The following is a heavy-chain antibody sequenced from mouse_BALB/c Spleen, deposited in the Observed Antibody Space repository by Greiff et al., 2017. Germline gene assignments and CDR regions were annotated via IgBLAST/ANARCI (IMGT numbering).Heavy chain of an antibody. D-gene: IGHD2-10*02. Sequence: EVQLVESGGGLVQPGGSLKLSCAASGFDFSRYWMSWVRQAPGKGLEWIGEINPDSSTINYTPSLKDKFIISRDNAKNTLYLQMSKVRSGDTALYYCARQEYGNYVFAYWGQGTLVTVSA. CDR1: GFDFSRYW. CDR2: INPDSSTI. J-gene: IGHJ3*01. V-gene: IGHV4-1*02. CDR3: ARQEYGNYVFAY.